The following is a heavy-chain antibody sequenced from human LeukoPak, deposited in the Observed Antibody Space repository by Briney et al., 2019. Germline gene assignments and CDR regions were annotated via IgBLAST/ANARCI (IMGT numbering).Heavy chain of an antibody. J-gene: IGHJ6*02. CDR3: ARDCSSTSCYNDYYYGMDV. CDR1: GYTFTSYG. V-gene: IGHV1-18*01. D-gene: IGHD2-2*02. CDR2: ISAYKGNT. Sequence: GASVKVSCKASGYTFTSYGISWVRQAPGQGLEWMGWISAYKGNTNYAQKLQGRVTMTTDTSTSTAYMELRSLRSDDTAVYYCARDCSSTSCYNDYYYGMDVWGQGTTVTVSS.